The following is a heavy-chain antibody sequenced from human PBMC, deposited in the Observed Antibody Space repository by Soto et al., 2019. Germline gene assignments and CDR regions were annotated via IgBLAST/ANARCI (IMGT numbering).Heavy chain of an antibody. J-gene: IGHJ4*02. Sequence: SETLSLACTVSGGSISSGDYYWSWIRQPPGKGLEWIGYIYYSGSTYYNPSLKSRVTISVDTSKNQFSLKLSSVTAADTAVYYCARALDYYDSSGYLIYYFDYWGQGTLVTVSS. V-gene: IGHV4-30-4*01. CDR1: GGSISSGDYY. CDR2: IYYSGST. CDR3: ARALDYYDSSGYLIYYFDY. D-gene: IGHD3-22*01.